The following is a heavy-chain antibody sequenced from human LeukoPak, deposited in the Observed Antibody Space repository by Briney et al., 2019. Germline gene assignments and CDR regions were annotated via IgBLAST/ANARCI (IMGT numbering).Heavy chain of an antibody. D-gene: IGHD6-13*01. CDR1: GFTFSSYW. V-gene: IGHV3-7*01. CDR2: IKQDGSEK. Sequence: GGSLRLSCAASGFTFSSYWMSWVRQAPGKGLEWVANIKQDGSEKYYVDSVKGRFTISRDNAKNSLYLQMNSLRAEDTAVYYCAREAGYSVEVYFDYWGQGTLVTVSS. CDR3: AREAGYSVEVYFDY. J-gene: IGHJ4*02.